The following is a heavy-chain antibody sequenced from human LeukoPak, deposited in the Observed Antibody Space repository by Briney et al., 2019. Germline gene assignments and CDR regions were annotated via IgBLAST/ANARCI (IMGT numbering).Heavy chain of an antibody. CDR3: ARNSYSGYDYYYYYGMDV. V-gene: IGHV1-69*13. D-gene: IGHD5-12*01. CDR1: GGTFSSYA. Sequence: SVKVSCQASGGTFSSYAISWVRQPPGQGLAWMGGIIPIFGTANYAQKFQGRVTITADESTSTAYMELSSLRSEDTAVYYCARNSYSGYDYYYYYGMDVWGQGTTVTVSS. CDR2: IIPIFGTA. J-gene: IGHJ6*02.